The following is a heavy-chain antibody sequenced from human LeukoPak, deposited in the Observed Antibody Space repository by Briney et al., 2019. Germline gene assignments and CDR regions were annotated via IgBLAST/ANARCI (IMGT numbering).Heavy chain of an antibody. V-gene: IGHV1-2*02. Sequence: ASVKVSCKASGGTFSSYAISWVRQAPGQGLEWMGWINPNSGGTNYAQKFQGRVTMTRDTSISTAYMELSRLRSDDTAVYYCARKKLWGNWFDPWGQGTLVTVSS. CDR1: GGTFSSYA. D-gene: IGHD3-16*01. J-gene: IGHJ5*02. CDR3: ARKKLWGNWFDP. CDR2: INPNSGGT.